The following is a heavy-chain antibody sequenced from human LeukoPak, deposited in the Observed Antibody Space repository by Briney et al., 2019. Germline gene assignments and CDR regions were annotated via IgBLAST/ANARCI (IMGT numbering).Heavy chain of an antibody. D-gene: IGHD1-26*01. CDR2: ISYDGSNK. CDR1: GFTFSSYA. V-gene: IGHV3-30-3*01. J-gene: IGHJ4*02. CDR3: ARDPGVHSGLDY. Sequence: PGGSLRLSCAASGFTFSSYAMHWVRQAPGKGLEWVAVISYDGSNKYYADSVKGRFTISRDNSKNTLYLQMNSLRAEDTAVYYCARDPGVHSGLDYWGQGTLVTVSS.